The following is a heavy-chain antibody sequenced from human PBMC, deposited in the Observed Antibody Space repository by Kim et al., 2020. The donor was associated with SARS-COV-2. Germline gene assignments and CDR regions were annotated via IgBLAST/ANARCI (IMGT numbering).Heavy chain of an antibody. J-gene: IGHJ4*02. V-gene: IGHV3-33*06. Sequence: ADAGKGPFPISRDNSKNTLYLQMNSLRAEDTAVYYCAKDSSSSKYYFDYWGQGTLVTVSS. CDR3: AKDSSSSKYYFDY. D-gene: IGHD6-6*01.